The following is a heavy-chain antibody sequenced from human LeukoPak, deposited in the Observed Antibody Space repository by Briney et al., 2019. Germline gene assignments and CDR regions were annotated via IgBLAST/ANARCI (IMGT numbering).Heavy chain of an antibody. CDR2: INHSGST. CDR1: GGSFSGYY. D-gene: IGHD4-17*01. J-gene: IGHJ3*02. Sequence: SETLSLTCAVYGGSFSGYYWSWIRQPPGKGLEWIGEINHSGSTNYNPSLKSRVTISVDTSKNQFSLKLSSVTAADTAVYYCGSDYGDYGAFDIWGQGTMVTVSS. V-gene: IGHV4-34*01. CDR3: GSDYGDYGAFDI.